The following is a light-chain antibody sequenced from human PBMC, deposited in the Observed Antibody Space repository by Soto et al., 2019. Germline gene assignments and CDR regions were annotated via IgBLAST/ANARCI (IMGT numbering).Light chain of an antibody. V-gene: IGLV2-14*01. CDR1: SSDVGGYNY. Sequence: QSALTQPASVSGSPGQSITISCTGTSSDVGGYNYVSWYQQHPGIAPKLLIYGVTNRPSGVSTRFSGSKSGSPASLTISGLQAEDEADYHCSSYTSASTLLYLFGTGTKLTVL. CDR3: SSYTSASTLLYL. J-gene: IGLJ1*01. CDR2: GVT.